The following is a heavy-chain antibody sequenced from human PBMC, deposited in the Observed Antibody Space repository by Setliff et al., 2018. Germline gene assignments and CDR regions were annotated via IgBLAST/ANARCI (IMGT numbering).Heavy chain of an antibody. CDR2: IIPMLGTP. Sequence: SVKVSCKASGGTFSSNAISWVRQAPGQGLEWMGGIIPMLGTPNYAQKFQGRVTITADESTSTAYMELSSLRSEDTAVYYCASNYDIHLYNWFDPWGQGTLVTVSS. V-gene: IGHV1-69*13. D-gene: IGHD3-9*01. J-gene: IGHJ5*02. CDR3: ASNYDIHLYNWFDP. CDR1: GGTFSSNA.